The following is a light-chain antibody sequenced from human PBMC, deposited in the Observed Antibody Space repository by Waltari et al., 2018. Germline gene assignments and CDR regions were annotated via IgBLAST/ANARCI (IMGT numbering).Light chain of an antibody. CDR1: QSVSNN. J-gene: IGKJ2*01. Sequence: VFTQSPATLSLPPGEGGTLSCRASQSVSNNLAWYQQKPGHAPRLRIYGTYNRATGIPARFSGSGSGTDFTLTISSLEPEDFAVYYCQQRASWPNTFGQGTKLEIK. CDR2: GTY. V-gene: IGKV3-11*01. CDR3: QQRASWPNT.